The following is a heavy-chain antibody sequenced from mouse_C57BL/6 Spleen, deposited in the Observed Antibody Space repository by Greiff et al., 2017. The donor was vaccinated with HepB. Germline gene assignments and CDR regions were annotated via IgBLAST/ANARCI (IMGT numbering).Heavy chain of an antibody. CDR3: ARDYYGSSYGYFDV. CDR1: GYTFTSYW. Sequence: QVQLQQPGAELVKPGASVKLSCKASGYTFTSYWMHWVKQRPGRGLGWIGRIDPNSGGTKYNEKFKSKATLTVDKPSSTAYMQLSSLTSEDSAVYYCARDYYGSSYGYFDVWGTGTTVTVSS. J-gene: IGHJ1*03. V-gene: IGHV1-72*01. CDR2: IDPNSGGT. D-gene: IGHD1-1*01.